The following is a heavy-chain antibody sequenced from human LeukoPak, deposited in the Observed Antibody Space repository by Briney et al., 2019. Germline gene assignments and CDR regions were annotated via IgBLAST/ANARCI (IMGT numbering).Heavy chain of an antibody. V-gene: IGHV3-7*04. Sequence: PGGSLRLSCAASGFTFSSSWMSWVRQAPGKGLEWVANIKQDGSEKYYVDSVKGRFTISRDNAKNSLYLQMNSLRAEDTAVYYCARDQSIVATIRGAFDYWGQGTLVTVSS. CDR1: GFTFSSSW. J-gene: IGHJ4*02. D-gene: IGHD5-12*01. CDR3: ARDQSIVATIRGAFDY. CDR2: IKQDGSEK.